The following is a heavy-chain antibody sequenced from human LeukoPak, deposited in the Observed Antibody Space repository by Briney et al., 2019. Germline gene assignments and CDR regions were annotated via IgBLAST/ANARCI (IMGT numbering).Heavy chain of an antibody. CDR1: GFLFSGYA. V-gene: IGHV3-21*01. Sequence: GGSLRLSCAASGFLFSGYAMNWVRQAPGKGLEWVSSISSSTAYIYYADSVRGRFSISRDNAKNSLYLQMNSLRAEDTAVYYRARDRRLQLNAFDIWGQGTMVTVSS. CDR3: ARDRRLQLNAFDI. D-gene: IGHD5-24*01. CDR2: ISSSTAYI. J-gene: IGHJ3*02.